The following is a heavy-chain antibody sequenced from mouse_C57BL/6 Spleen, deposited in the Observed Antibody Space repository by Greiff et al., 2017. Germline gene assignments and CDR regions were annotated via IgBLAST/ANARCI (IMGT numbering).Heavy chain of an antibody. CDR2: INPGTGGT. CDR3: ARPTVEGYFDY. Sequence: EVQLQQSGPELVKPGASVKISCKASGYSFTGYYMNWVKQSPEKSLEWIGEINPGTGGTTYNKKFKAKATLTVAKSSSTAYMQLMRLTSEDSAVYYCARPTVEGYFDYWGQGTTLTVSS. CDR1: GYSFTGYY. D-gene: IGHD1-1*01. V-gene: IGHV1-42*01. J-gene: IGHJ2*01.